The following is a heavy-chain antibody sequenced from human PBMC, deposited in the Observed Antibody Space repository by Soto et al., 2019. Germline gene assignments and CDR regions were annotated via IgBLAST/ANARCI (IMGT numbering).Heavy chain of an antibody. CDR3: AKMGYSRGWHNFDY. V-gene: IGHV4-4*02. J-gene: IGHJ4*02. D-gene: IGHD6-19*01. Sequence: QVQLQESGPGLVKPSGTLSLTCAVSGGSISSSNWWSWVRQPPGKGLEWIGEIYHSGSTNYNPSHKGRLTKPEAKSKNHFSVKRSSVPAADRALYYGAKMGYSRGWHNFDYGGQEPL. CDR1: GGSISSSNW. CDR2: IYHSGST.